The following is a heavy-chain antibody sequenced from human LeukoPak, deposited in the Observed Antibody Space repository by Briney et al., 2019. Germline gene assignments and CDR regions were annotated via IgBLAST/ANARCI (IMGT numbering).Heavy chain of an antibody. CDR2: FSETNSGT. CDR3: AKTFSIFGVVITYYFDY. CDR1: GFTFSSYA. Sequence: PGGSLRLSCAASGFTFSSYAMSWVRQAPGKGLEWVSGFSETNSGTYYADSVKGRFTISRDNSRNTLYLQMNGLRAEDTAVYYCAKTFSIFGVVITYYFDYWGQGTLVTVSS. D-gene: IGHD3-3*01. V-gene: IGHV3-23*01. J-gene: IGHJ4*02.